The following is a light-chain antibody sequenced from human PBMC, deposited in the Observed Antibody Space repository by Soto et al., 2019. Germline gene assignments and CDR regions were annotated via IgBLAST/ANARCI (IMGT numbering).Light chain of an antibody. J-gene: IGLJ3*02. CDR3: AGWDDSLTGWV. CDR1: TSNIGSNT. CDR2: NNN. Sequence: QPVLTQPPSASGTPGQRVTISCSGSTSNIGSNTVNWYQQVSGTAPKLLIYNNNQRPSGVPDRFSGSKSGTSASLAISGLQSEDEADYFCAGWDDSLTGWVFGGGTKLTVL. V-gene: IGLV1-44*01.